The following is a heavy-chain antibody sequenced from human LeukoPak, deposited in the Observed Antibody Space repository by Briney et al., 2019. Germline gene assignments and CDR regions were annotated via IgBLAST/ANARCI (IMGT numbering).Heavy chain of an antibody. CDR2: INAGNGNT. CDR1: GNTFTSYA. V-gene: IGHV1-3*01. CDR3: ARVRRGIAAAGIRGGSFYFDY. J-gene: IGHJ4*02. D-gene: IGHD6-13*01. Sequence: GASVKVSCKASGNTFTSYAMHWVRQAPGQRLEWMGWINAGNGNTKYSQKFQGRVTITRDTSASTAYMELSSLRSEDTAVYYCARVRRGIAAAGIRGGSFYFDYWGQGTLVTVSS.